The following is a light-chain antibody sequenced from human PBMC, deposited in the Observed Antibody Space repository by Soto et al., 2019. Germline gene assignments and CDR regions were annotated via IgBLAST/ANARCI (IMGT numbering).Light chain of an antibody. V-gene: IGLV1-44*01. J-gene: IGLJ1*01. CDR2: INN. CDR1: SSNIGSNT. Sequence: QSVLTQPPSTSGTPGQRVTISCSGSSSNIGSNTVSWCQQLPGTAPKPLIYINNQRPSGVPDRFSGSKSGTSASLAISGLQSEDEADYYCAAWDDSLIGYVFGTGTKVTVL. CDR3: AAWDDSLIGYV.